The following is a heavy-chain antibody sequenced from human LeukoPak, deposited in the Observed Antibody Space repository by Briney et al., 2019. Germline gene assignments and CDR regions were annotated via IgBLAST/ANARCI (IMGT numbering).Heavy chain of an antibody. J-gene: IGHJ5*02. V-gene: IGHV1-18*01. Sequence: ASVKVSCKASGYTFSTYGITWVRQAPGQGLEWMGWISAYNGNTNYAQRFQGRVTMTTDTSTSTAYMDLRSLRSDDTAVYYCARASRGIHYYDSSGINWFDPWGQGTLVTVSS. CDR3: ARASRGIHYYDSSGINWFDP. CDR2: ISAYNGNT. D-gene: IGHD3-22*01. CDR1: GYTFSTYG.